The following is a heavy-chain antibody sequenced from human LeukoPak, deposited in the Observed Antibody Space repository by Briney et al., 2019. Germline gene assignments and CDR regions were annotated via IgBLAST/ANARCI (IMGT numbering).Heavy chain of an antibody. D-gene: IGHD6-19*01. Sequence: GESLKISCKGSGYRLTSNWIGWVRQMPGKGLEWIGIIYPGDSDTRYSASFQGQVTISADKSINTAYLQWSSLKASDTAVYYCARLLGSGWMRPFDYWGQGTLVTVSS. J-gene: IGHJ4*02. CDR1: GYRLTSNW. V-gene: IGHV5-51*01. CDR2: IYPGDSDT. CDR3: ARLLGSGWMRPFDY.